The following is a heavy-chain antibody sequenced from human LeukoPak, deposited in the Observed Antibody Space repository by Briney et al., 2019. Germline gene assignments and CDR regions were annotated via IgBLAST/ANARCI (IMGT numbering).Heavy chain of an antibody. Sequence: PSGTLSLTCAVSGGSISSSNWWSWVRQPPGKGLEWIGEIYHSGSTNYNPSLKCRVTISVDKSKNQFSLKLSSVTAADTAVYYCARDWRLQSAGDFDYWGQGTLVTVSS. CDR3: ARDWRLQSAGDFDY. D-gene: IGHD7-27*01. CDR1: GGSISSSNW. J-gene: IGHJ4*02. V-gene: IGHV4-4*02. CDR2: IYHSGST.